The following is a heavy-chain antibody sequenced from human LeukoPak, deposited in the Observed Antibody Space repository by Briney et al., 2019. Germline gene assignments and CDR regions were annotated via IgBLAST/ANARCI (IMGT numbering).Heavy chain of an antibody. D-gene: IGHD2-2*01. V-gene: IGHV4-34*01. CDR3: ARAEDIVVVPAAMGGYSDY. CDR1: GGSFSGYY. Sequence: ASETLSLTCAVYGGSFSGYYWSWIRQPPGKGLEWIGEINHSGSTNYNPSLKSRVTISVDTSKNQFSLKLSSVTAADTAVYYCARAEDIVVVPAAMGGYSDYWGQGTLVTVSS. J-gene: IGHJ4*02. CDR2: INHSGST.